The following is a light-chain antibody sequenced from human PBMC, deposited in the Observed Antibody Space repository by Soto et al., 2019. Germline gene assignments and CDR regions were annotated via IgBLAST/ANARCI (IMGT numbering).Light chain of an antibody. CDR1: SSDIGGYNY. CDR2: EVS. CDR3: TSYTSSTTNYV. Sequence: QSALTQPASVSGSPGQSITFSCTGTSSDIGGYNYVSWYQQHPGKAPKLLIYEVSNRPSGVSDRFSGSKSGNTASLTISGLQAEDEADYYCTSYTSSTTNYVFGPGTKLTV. V-gene: IGLV2-14*01. J-gene: IGLJ1*01.